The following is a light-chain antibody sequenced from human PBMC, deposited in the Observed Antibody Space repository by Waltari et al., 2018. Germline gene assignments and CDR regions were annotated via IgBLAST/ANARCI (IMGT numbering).Light chain of an antibody. CDR1: SSDLGGYNY. CDR2: DVT. V-gene: IGLV2-14*03. CDR3: DSYTSSVTRI. J-gene: IGLJ1*01. Sequence: QSALTQPASVSGSPGQLITIPCTGTSSDLGGYNYVAWFQQYPGKAPKLLIYDVTNRFAGVSNRFSGSKSGNTASLTISGLQAEDEADYYCDSYTSSVTRIFGTGTKVTVL.